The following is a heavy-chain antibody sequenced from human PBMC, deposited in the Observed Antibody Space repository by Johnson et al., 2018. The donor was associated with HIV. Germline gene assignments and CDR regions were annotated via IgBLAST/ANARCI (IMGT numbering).Heavy chain of an antibody. V-gene: IGHV3-30-3*01. J-gene: IGHJ3*02. CDR1: GFTFSNYW. CDR2: ISYDGSNK. Sequence: QAQLVESGGGLVQPGGSLRLSCVASGFTFSNYWMNWVRQAPGKGLEWVAVISYDGSNKYYADSVKGRFTISRDNSKNTLYLQMNSLRAEDTAVYYCASGRPIFEAFDIWGQGTMVTVSS. CDR3: ASGRPIFEAFDI. D-gene: IGHD2-21*01.